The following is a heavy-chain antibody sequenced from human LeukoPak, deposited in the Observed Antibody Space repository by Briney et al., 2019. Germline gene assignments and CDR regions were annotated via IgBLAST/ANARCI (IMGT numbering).Heavy chain of an antibody. V-gene: IGHV4-59*01. Sequence: PSETLSLTCTVSGGSISSYYWSWIRQPPGKGLEWIGYIYYSGSTNYNPSLKSRVTISVDTSKNQFSLKLSSVTAADTPVYYCARDFDYRGFDPWGQGTLVTVSS. CDR3: ARDFDYRGFDP. CDR2: IYYSGST. D-gene: IGHD3-9*01. J-gene: IGHJ5*02. CDR1: GGSISSYY.